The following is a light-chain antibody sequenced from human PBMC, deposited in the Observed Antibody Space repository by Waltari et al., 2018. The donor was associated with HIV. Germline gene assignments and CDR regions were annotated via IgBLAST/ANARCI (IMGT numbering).Light chain of an antibody. CDR2: EVA. J-gene: IGLJ3*02. CDR3: CSYAGPNPLM. Sequence: QSALTQPASVSGSPGQSIPLSCTGTSNDVGRYDLVSWYPHFPGQPPPLVIFEVAKRPSGVSNRFSGSKSGNTASLTISGLQAEDEAEYYCCSYAGPNPLMFGGGTKVTVL. V-gene: IGLV2-23*02. CDR1: SNDVGRYDL.